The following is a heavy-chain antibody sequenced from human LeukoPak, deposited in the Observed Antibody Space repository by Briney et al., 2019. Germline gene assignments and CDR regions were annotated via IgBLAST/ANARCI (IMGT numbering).Heavy chain of an antibody. CDR3: AREQQGRRAAFDY. V-gene: IGHV3-30*02. Sequence: GGSLRLSCAASGFTFSRSWMHWVRQAPGKGLEWVAFIWYDGNEIYYADSVKGRFTISRDNSRNTLYLQMNSLRTEDTAVYYCAREQQGRRAAFDYWGQGTPVTVSS. CDR1: GFTFSRSW. CDR2: IWYDGNEI. D-gene: IGHD1-1*01. J-gene: IGHJ4*02.